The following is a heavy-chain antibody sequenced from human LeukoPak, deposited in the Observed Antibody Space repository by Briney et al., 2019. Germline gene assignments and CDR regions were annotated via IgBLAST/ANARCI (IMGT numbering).Heavy chain of an antibody. CDR1: GFTFSSYS. Sequence: GGSLRLSCAASGFTFSSYSMNWVRQAPGKGLEWVSSISSSSSYIYYADSVKGRFTISRDNAKNSLYLPMKSLRAEDTAVYYCARDPFGSSNFDYLGQGSLVTVSS. J-gene: IGHJ4*02. CDR2: ISSSSSYI. CDR3: ARDPFGSSNFDY. D-gene: IGHD1-26*01. V-gene: IGHV3-21*01.